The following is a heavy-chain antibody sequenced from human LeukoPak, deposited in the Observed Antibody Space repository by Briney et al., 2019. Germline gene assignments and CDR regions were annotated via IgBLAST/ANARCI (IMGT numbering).Heavy chain of an antibody. CDR2: ISSSSSYI. CDR1: GFTFSSYA. D-gene: IGHD5-18*01. Sequence: GGSLRLSCAASGFTFSSYAMTWVRQAPGKGLEWVSCISSSSSYIYYADSVKGRFTISRDNAKNSLYLQMNSLRAEDTAVYYCATSPVYSYGHPYYFDYWGQGTLVTVSS. J-gene: IGHJ4*02. CDR3: ATSPVYSYGHPYYFDY. V-gene: IGHV3-21*01.